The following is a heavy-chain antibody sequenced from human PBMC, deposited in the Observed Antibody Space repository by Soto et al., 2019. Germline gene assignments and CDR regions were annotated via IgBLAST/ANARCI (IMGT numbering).Heavy chain of an antibody. CDR1: GYSFTDYS. CDR3: VREMLVSDNY. J-gene: IGHJ4*02. Sequence: QVQLVQSGAEVKKPGASVKVSCKASGYSFTDYSVHWVRQAPGQGLEWMGWISPSSGGTNYAQKFQGRVTMTRDTSISTAYMELSRLTSVDTAVYYCVREMLVSDNYWGQGTLVTVSS. D-gene: IGHD1-26*01. CDR2: ISPSSGGT. V-gene: IGHV1-2*02.